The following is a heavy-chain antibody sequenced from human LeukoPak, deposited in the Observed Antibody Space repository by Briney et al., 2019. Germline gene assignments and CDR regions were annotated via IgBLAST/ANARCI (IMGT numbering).Heavy chain of an antibody. J-gene: IGHJ4*02. CDR2: IHRSGST. V-gene: IGHV4-4*02. CDR3: AREIVGGFDPGAY. D-gene: IGHD3-9*01. Sequence: SETLSLTCTVSPDSTTSNFWSWVRQPPGKGLEWIGEIHRSGSTNYNPSLQSRVTISIDRSKNQIALELSSVTAADTAVYYCAREIVGGFDPGAYWGQGTLVTVSS. CDR1: PDSTTSNF.